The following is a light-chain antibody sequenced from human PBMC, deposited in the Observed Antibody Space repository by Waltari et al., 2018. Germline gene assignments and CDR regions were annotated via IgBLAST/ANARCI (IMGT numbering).Light chain of an antibody. J-gene: IGKJ1*01. CDR3: MQGTHWPWT. V-gene: IGKV2-30*02. CDR2: KVS. Sequence: DVVMTQSPLSLPVTLGQPASISCRSSQSLVHSDGNTYLNWFHQRPGQSRRRLIYKVSIRYPGVPDRFSGSGSGTDFTLKISGVEAEDVGHYYCMQGTHWPWTFGQGTMVDIK. CDR1: QSLVHSDGNTY.